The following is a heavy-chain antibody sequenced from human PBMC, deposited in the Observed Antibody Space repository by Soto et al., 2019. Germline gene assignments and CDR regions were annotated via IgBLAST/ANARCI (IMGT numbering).Heavy chain of an antibody. Sequence: QPGGSLRLSCAASVFTFSSYWMSWVRQAPGKGLEWVANIKQDGSEKYYVDSVKGRFTISRDNAKNSLYLQMNSLRAEDTAVYYCARDGHQRVLGTADYWGHGTLVTVSS. CDR1: VFTFSSYW. CDR2: IKQDGSEK. D-gene: IGHD3-16*01. CDR3: ARDGHQRVLGTADY. V-gene: IGHV3-7*01. J-gene: IGHJ4*01.